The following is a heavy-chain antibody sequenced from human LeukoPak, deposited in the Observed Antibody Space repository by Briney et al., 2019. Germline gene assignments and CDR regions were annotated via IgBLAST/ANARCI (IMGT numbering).Heavy chain of an antibody. CDR1: GFTFSTYW. D-gene: IGHD3-10*01. CDR2: IHGDGTFT. CDR3: ARDLVLGSGSYGQ. V-gene: IGHV3-74*01. Sequence: GGSLRLSSAASGFTFSTYWMHWVRQAPGKGLVWVSRIHGDGTFTTSADSVKGRFTISRDNAQNMVYLQMNSLRVEDTAVYYCARDLVLGSGSYGQWGQGTLVTVSS. J-gene: IGHJ4*02.